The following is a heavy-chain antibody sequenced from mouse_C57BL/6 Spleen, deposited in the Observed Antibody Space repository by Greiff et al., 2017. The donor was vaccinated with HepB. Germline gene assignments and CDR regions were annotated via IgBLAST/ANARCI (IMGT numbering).Heavy chain of an antibody. D-gene: IGHD1-1*01. J-gene: IGHJ4*01. CDR2: IDPSDSYT. V-gene: IGHV1-50*01. CDR1: GYTFTSYW. CDR3: ASGVVYYEAMDY. Sequence: QVQLQQSGAELVKPGASVKLSCKASGYTFTSYWMQWVKQRPGQGLEWIGEIDPSDSYTNYNQKFKGKATLTVDTSSSTAYMQLSSLTSEDSAVYYCASGVVYYEAMDYWGQGTSVTVSS.